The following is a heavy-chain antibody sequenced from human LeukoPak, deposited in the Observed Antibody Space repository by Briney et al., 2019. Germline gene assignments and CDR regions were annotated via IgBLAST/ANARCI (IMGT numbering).Heavy chain of an antibody. CDR2: IYYTGST. V-gene: IGHV4-59*01. CDR3: ARRAGDGNAFYEY. J-gene: IGHJ4*02. Sequence: SETLSPTCTVSGGSIISYYWSWIRQPPGKGLEWIGYIYYTGSTDYNSSLKSRVTLSVDTSQNQFSLKLSSVTAADTAVYYCARRAGDGNAFYEYWGQGTLVTVSS. D-gene: IGHD3/OR15-3a*01. CDR1: GGSIISYY.